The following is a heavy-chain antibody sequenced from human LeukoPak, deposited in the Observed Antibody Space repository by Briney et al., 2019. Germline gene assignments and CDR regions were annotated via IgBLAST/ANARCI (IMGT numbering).Heavy chain of an antibody. CDR3: ASAPVLRYFDWLSPFDY. CDR2: IYYSGST. Sequence: SETLSLTCTVSGGSISSSSYYWGWIRQPPGKGLEWIGRIYYSGSTYYNPSLKSRVTISVDTSKNQFSLKLSSVTAADTAVYYCASAPVLRYFDWLSPFDYWGQGTLVTVSS. J-gene: IGHJ4*02. D-gene: IGHD3-9*01. V-gene: IGHV4-39*01. CDR1: GGSISSSSYY.